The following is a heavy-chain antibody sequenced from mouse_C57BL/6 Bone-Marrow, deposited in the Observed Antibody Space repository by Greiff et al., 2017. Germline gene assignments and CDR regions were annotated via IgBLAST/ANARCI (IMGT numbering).Heavy chain of an antibody. CDR2: IFPGSGST. D-gene: IGHD1-1*01. CDR1: GYTITDYY. CDR3: ASSNYDGSSYGYFDV. Sequence: QVQLKESGPELVKPGASVKISCKASGYTITDYYINWVKQRPGQGLEWIGWIFPGSGSTYYNEKFKGKATLTVDKSSSTAYMLLSSLTSEDSAVYFCASSNYDGSSYGYFDVWGTGTTVTVSS. J-gene: IGHJ1*03. V-gene: IGHV1-75*01.